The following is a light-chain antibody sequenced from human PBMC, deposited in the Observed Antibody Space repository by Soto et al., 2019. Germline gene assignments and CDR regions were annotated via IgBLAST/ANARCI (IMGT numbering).Light chain of an antibody. J-gene: IGKJ1*01. CDR3: QKYNSAPST. V-gene: IGKV1-27*01. CDR1: QSSSNY. Sequence: DIQMTKSPSSLSASVGDRVTITCRASQSSSNYLAWYQHKPGKVPKLLIYAASTLKSGVPSRFSGSGSGTDFTLSISSLQPEDVATYYCQKYNSAPSTFGQGTKVEIK. CDR2: AAS.